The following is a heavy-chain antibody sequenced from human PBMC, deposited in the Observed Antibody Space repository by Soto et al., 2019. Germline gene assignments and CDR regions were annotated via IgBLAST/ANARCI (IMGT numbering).Heavy chain of an antibody. CDR2: IINSGGST. CDR3: ATGQQLGD. CDR1: GFTFSTYA. V-gene: IGHV3-23*01. D-gene: IGHD6-13*01. Sequence: EVQLLESGGGLVQPGGSLRLSCAASGFTFSTYAMSWVRQAPGKGLEWVSKIINSGGSTYYADSVKGRFTISRDNSKKTRYRQMNGLRAEDAAVYYCATGQQLGDWGQGTLVTVSS. J-gene: IGHJ4*02.